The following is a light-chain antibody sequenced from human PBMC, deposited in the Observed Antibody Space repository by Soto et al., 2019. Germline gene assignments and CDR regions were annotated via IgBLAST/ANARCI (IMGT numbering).Light chain of an antibody. CDR3: QQYNSYPWT. V-gene: IGKV1D-16*01. CDR1: QGISSW. J-gene: IGKJ1*01. Sequence: DIQMPQSPSSVSASVGDRVTITCRASQGISSWLAWYQQKPGKAPKLLISAASTLQRGVPSRFSGSGSGTEFTLTISSLQPDDFATYYCQQYNSYPWTFGQGTKVDIK. CDR2: AAS.